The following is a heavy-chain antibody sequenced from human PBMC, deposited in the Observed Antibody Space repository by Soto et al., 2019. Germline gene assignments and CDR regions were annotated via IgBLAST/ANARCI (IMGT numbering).Heavy chain of an antibody. CDR2: FDPEDGET. V-gene: IGHV1-24*01. D-gene: IGHD5-12*01. J-gene: IGHJ3*02. CDR3: ATPDIGATNWGDDAFDI. Sequence: ASVKVSCKVSGYTLTELSMHWVRQAPGKGREWMGGFDPEDGETIYAQKFQGRVTMTEDTSTDTAYMELSSLRSEDTAVYYCATPDIGATNWGDDAFDIWGQGTMVTVSS. CDR1: GYTLTELS.